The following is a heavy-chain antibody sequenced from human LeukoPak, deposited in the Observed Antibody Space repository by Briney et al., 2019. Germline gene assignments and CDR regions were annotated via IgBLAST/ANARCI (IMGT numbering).Heavy chain of an antibody. Sequence: SETLSLTCTVSGYSISSGYYWGWIRQPPGKGLEWIGSIYHSGSTYYNPSLKSRVTISVDTSKNQFSLKLSSVTAADTAVYYCAIHFYGDYVVPFSAFDIWGQGTMVTVSS. D-gene: IGHD4-17*01. V-gene: IGHV4-38-2*02. CDR1: GYSISSGYY. CDR3: AIHFYGDYVVPFSAFDI. J-gene: IGHJ3*02. CDR2: IYHSGST.